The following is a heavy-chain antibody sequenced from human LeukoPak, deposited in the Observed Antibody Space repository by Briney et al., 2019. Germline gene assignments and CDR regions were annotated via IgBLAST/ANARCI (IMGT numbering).Heavy chain of an antibody. V-gene: IGHV4-59*01. D-gene: IGHD2-15*01. CDR2: IYYIGST. J-gene: IGHJ4*02. Sequence: SETLSLTCNVPGGSISRYYWSWLRQPPRKRLDWVGHIYYIGSTNYNPSLKSRVTISVDTSKNQSSLKLSSVTAAHTAVYCCASRTSICSGYQDTLYYFDSWGQGTLVTVSS. CDR3: ASRTSICSGYQDTLYYFDS. CDR1: GGSISRYY.